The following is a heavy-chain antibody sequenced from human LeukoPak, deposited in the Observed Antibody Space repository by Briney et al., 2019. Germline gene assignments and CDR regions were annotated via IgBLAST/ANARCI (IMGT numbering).Heavy chain of an antibody. D-gene: IGHD4-11*01. Sequence: GGSLRLSCAASGFTFSSYAMHWVRQAPGKGLEWVAVISYDGSNKYYADSVKGRFTISRDNSKNTLYLQMNSLRAEDTAVYYCASFSNPDYWGQGTLVTVSA. CDR3: ASFSNPDY. CDR1: GFTFSSYA. CDR2: ISYDGSNK. V-gene: IGHV3-30*04. J-gene: IGHJ4*02.